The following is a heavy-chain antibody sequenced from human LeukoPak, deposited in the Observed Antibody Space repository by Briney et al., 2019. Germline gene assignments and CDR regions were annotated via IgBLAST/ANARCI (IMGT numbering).Heavy chain of an antibody. J-gene: IGHJ4*02. V-gene: IGHV3-7*01. D-gene: IGHD3-3*01. Sequence: GGSLRLSCAASGFTFSKYWMTWVRQAPGKGLELVANIKQDRSEKYYVDSVKGRFTISRDNAKNSLYLQMNSLRAEDTAVYYCARLREIPVFGVVTKSTSYFDYWGQGTLVTVSS. CDR2: IKQDRSEK. CDR3: ARLREIPVFGVVTKSTSYFDY. CDR1: GFTFSKYW.